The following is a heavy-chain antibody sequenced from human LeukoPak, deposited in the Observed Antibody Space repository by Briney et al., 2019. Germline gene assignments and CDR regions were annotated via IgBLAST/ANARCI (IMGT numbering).Heavy chain of an antibody. V-gene: IGHV4-59*08. CDR3: ARHDYYGSGSRFDY. CDR2: IYYSGST. Sequence: SETLSLTCTVSGGSISSCYWSWIRQPPGKGLEWIGYIYYSGSTNYNPSLKSRVTISVDTSKNQFSLKLSSVTAADTAVYYCARHDYYGSGSRFDYWGQGTLVTVSS. J-gene: IGHJ4*02. D-gene: IGHD3-10*01. CDR1: GGSISSCY.